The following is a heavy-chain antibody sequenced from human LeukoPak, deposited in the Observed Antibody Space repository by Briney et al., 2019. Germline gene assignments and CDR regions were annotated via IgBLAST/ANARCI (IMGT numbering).Heavy chain of an antibody. Sequence: GGSLRLSCAASGFTFSSYGMRWVRQAPGKGLEWVAFIRYDGSNKYYADSVKGGFTFSRDNYKNTLYLQMNSLRAEDTAVYYCAKSFGIAAAGIDYWGQGTLVTVSS. CDR3: AKSFGIAAAGIDY. V-gene: IGHV3-30*02. J-gene: IGHJ4*02. CDR2: IRYDGSNK. D-gene: IGHD6-13*01. CDR1: GFTFSSYG.